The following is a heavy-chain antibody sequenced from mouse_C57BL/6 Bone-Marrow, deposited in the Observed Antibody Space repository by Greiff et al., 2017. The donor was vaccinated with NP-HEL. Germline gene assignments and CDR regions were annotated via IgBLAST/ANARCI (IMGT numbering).Heavy chain of an antibody. CDR1: GFTFSSYA. V-gene: IGHV5-4*03. J-gene: IGHJ3*01. CDR2: ISVGGSYT. Sequence: EVKLMESGGGLVKPGGSLKLSCAASGFTFSSYAMSWVRQTPEKRLEWVATISVGGSYTSYPDNVKGRFTIARDNAKNNLYLQMSHLKSEDTAMYYCARVGYYYGSSYVEFAYWGQGTLVTVSA. CDR3: ARVGYYYGSSYVEFAY. D-gene: IGHD1-1*01.